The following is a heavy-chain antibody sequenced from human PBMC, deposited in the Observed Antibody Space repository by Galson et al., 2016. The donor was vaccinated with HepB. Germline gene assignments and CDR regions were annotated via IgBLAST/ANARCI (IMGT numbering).Heavy chain of an antibody. J-gene: IGHJ4*02. D-gene: IGHD6-19*01. CDR3: ARDRQWLDFDY. CDR1: GFTFSDYY. Sequence: SLRLSCAASGFTFSDYYMNWLRQAPGKGLEWVSYISSSGRIIHYADSLKGRFTISRDNAKYSLYLQMDSLRADDTAVYYCARDRQWLDFDYWGQGTLVTVSS. CDR2: ISSSGRII. V-gene: IGHV3-11*01.